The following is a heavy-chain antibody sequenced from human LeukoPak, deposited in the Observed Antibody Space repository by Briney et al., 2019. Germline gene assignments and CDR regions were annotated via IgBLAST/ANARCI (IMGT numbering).Heavy chain of an antibody. D-gene: IGHD5-12*01. Sequence: PSETLSLTCTVSGGSISSYYWSWIRQPPGKGLEWIGTINSRGSTFYSPSLKSRVTISVDTSKNHFSLKLNSVTAADTAVYYCARNVMNSGYDYWGQGTPVTVSS. CDR2: INSRGST. CDR1: GGSISSYY. V-gene: IGHV4-59*12. J-gene: IGHJ4*02. CDR3: ARNVMNSGYDY.